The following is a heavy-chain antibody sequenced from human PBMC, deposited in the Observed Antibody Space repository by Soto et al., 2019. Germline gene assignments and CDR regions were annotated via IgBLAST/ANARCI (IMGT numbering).Heavy chain of an antibody. Sequence: QVQLVQSGAVVKKPGASVKVSCKTSGYTFSDYRMHWARQAPGQGLEWMGCVSPISGDTNYAQQFQGSFTITSAPSIKTVYMELNSLTSDDTSMFYCARDNWHFEYRGQGTLITVSS. V-gene: IGHV1-2*04. J-gene: IGHJ4*02. CDR2: VSPISGDT. CDR1: GYTFSDYR. CDR3: ARDNWHFEY.